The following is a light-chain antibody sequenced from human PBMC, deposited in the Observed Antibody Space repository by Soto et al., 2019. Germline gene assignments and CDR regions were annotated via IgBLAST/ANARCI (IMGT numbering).Light chain of an antibody. V-gene: IGKV3-20*01. Sequence: EIVVTQSPGTLSLSPGERATLSCRASQSVSSSYLALYQQKPGQAPRLLIYAASSRATVIPDRFSGSGSGTDFTLTISRLEPEDFAVYYCQQYGSSSWTFGQGTKVEIK. CDR1: QSVSSSY. CDR3: QQYGSSSWT. J-gene: IGKJ1*01. CDR2: AAS.